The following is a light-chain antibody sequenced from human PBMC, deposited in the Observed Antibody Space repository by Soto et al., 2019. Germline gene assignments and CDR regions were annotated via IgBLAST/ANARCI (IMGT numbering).Light chain of an antibody. CDR3: QTWSTDIRV. V-gene: IGLV4-69*01. CDR1: SGHNSYA. Sequence: QPVLTQPPSASASLGASVKLTCTLSSGHNSYAIAWHQQQTEKGPRYLMKLNSDGSHSKGDGIPDRFSGSSSGAERYLTISRLQSEDEAAYYCQTWSTDIRVFGGGTKLTVL. J-gene: IGLJ3*02. CDR2: LNSDGSH.